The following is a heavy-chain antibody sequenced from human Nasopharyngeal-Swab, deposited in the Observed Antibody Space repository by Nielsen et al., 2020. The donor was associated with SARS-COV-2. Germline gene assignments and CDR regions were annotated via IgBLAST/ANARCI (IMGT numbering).Heavy chain of an antibody. J-gene: IGHJ4*02. CDR2: LSSRVLP. CDR3: ARHTTTIFGVVIIPGFDY. D-gene: IGHD3-3*01. Sequence: WIRQPPGKGLEWIFLLSSRVLPYYNPSLKSRVTISVDTSKNQFSLKLSSVTAAVTAVYYCARHTTTIFGVVIIPGFDYWGQGTLVTVSS. V-gene: IGHV4-39*01.